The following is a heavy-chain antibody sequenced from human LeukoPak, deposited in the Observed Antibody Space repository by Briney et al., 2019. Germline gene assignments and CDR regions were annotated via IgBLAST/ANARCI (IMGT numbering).Heavy chain of an antibody. CDR2: IWYDGSNK. D-gene: IGHD3-10*01. Sequence: GGSLRLSCAASGFTFSSYGMHWVRQAPGKGLEWVAVIWYDGSNKYYADSVKGRFTISRDNSKNTLYLQMSSLRPEDTAVYYCAKEVLLWFGESSYFDYWGQGTLVTVSS. V-gene: IGHV3-30*02. CDR1: GFTFSSYG. CDR3: AKEVLLWFGESSYFDY. J-gene: IGHJ4*02.